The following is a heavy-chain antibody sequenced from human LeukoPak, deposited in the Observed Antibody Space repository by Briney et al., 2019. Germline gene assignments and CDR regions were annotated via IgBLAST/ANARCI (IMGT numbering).Heavy chain of an antibody. CDR2: IRSSSSYT. V-gene: IGHV3-11*06. J-gene: IGHJ5*02. CDR3: ARDGYCSGGSCSRRNWFDP. Sequence: GGSLRLSCAASGFTFSDYYMSWIRQAPRKGLEWVSYIRSSSSYTNYADSVKGRFTISRDNAKNSLYLQMNSLRAEDTAVYYCARDGYCSGGSCSRRNWFDPWGQGTLVTVSS. CDR1: GFTFSDYY. D-gene: IGHD2-15*01.